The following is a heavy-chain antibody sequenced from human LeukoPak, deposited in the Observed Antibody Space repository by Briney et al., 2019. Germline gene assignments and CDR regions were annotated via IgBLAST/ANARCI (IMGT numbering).Heavy chain of an antibody. CDR3: ARVTTVTTSFHFDY. CDR2: IYYSGAT. CDR1: GGSISSSSDY. J-gene: IGHJ4*02. V-gene: IGHV4-39*07. Sequence: SETLSLTCTVSGGSISSSSDYWGWIRQPPGKGLEYIGSIYYSGATYYNPSLKSRVTISLDTSKNQFSLKLSSVTAADTAVYYCARVTTVTTSFHFDYWGQGTLVTVSS. D-gene: IGHD4-17*01.